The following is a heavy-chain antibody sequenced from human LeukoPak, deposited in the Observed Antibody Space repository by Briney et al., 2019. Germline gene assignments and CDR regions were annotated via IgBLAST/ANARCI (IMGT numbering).Heavy chain of an antibody. V-gene: IGHV1-18*01. CDR1: GYTFTSYG. CDR3: AREGFMVRGVIIPQYYYGMDV. CDR2: ISAYNGNT. Sequence: ASVKVSCKASGYTFTSYGISWVRQAPGQGLEWMGWISAYNGNTNYAQKLQGRVTMTTDTSTSTAYMELRSLRSDDTAVYYCAREGFMVRGVIIPQYYYGMDVWGQGTTVTVS. J-gene: IGHJ6*02. D-gene: IGHD3-10*01.